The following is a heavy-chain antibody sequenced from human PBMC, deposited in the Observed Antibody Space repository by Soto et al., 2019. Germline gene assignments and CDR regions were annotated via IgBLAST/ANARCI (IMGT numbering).Heavy chain of an antibody. Sequence: QVQLVESGGGVVQPGRSLRLSCAASGFTFSSYGMHWVRQAPGKGLEWVAVIWYDGSNKYYADSVKGRFTISRDNSKNTLYLQMNSLRAEDTAVYYYEAVAATPYFDYWGQGTLVTVSS. J-gene: IGHJ4*02. V-gene: IGHV3-33*01. D-gene: IGHD2-15*01. CDR1: GFTFSSYG. CDR2: IWYDGSNK. CDR3: EAVAATPYFDY.